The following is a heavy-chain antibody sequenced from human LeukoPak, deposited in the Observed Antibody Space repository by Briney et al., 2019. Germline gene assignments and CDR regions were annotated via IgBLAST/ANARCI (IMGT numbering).Heavy chain of an antibody. D-gene: IGHD2-2*01. CDR3: ARQYCSSTSCYAVFEYYFDY. CDR1: GYTFTSYY. J-gene: IGHJ4*02. V-gene: IGHV1-46*01. CDR2: TNPSGGST. Sequence: GASVKVSCKASGYTFTSYYMHWVRQAPGQGLEWMGITNPSGGSTSYAQKFQGRVTMTRDTSTSTVYMELSSLRSEDTAVYYCARQYCSSTSCYAVFEYYFDYWGQGTLVTVSS.